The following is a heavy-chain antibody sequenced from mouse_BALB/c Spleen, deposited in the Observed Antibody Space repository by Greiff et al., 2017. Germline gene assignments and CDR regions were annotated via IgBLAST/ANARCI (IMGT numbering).Heavy chain of an antibody. CDR1: GFTFSDYY. CDR2: ISDGGSYT. CDR3: ARDNCKYDGAY. J-gene: IGHJ3*01. V-gene: IGHV5-4*02. Sequence: EVKLMESGGGLVKPGGSLKLSCAASGFTFSDYYMYWVRQTPEKRLEWVATISDGGSYTYYPDSVKGRFTISRDNAKNNLYLQMSSLKSEDAAMYYCARDNCKYDGAYWGQGTLVTVSA. D-gene: IGHD2-14*01.